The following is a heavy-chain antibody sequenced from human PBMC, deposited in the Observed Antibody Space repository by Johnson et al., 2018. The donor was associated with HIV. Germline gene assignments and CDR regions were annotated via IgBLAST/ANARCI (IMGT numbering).Heavy chain of an antibody. J-gene: IGHJ3*02. CDR3: TRLPSGYSRDAFDI. CDR1: GFTFSSYA. V-gene: IGHV3-30*04. CDR2: ISYAGRNT. D-gene: IGHD5-18*01. Sequence: QVQLVEYGGGVVQPGRSLRLSCAASGFTFSSYAMHWVRQAPGKGLEWVAVISYAGRNTYYADSVKGRFPISRDNSKNTLYLQMNSLRAEDTAVYYCTRLPSGYSRDAFDIWGQGTMVTVSS.